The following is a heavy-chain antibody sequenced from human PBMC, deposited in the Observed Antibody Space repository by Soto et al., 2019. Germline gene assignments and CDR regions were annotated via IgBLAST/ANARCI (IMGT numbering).Heavy chain of an antibody. V-gene: IGHV3-43*01. CDR1: GFTFDDYT. CDR2: ISWDGGST. CDR3: AKDGGIQLFFDY. J-gene: IGHJ4*02. D-gene: IGHD5-18*01. Sequence: GGSLRLSCAASGFTFDDYTMHWVRQAPGKGLEWVSLISWDGGSTYYADSVKGRFTISRDNSKNSLYLQMNSLRTEDTALYYCAKDGGIQLFFDYWGQGTLVTVSS.